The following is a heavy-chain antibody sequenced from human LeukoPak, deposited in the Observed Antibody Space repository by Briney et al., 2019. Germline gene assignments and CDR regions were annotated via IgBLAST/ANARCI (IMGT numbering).Heavy chain of an antibody. Sequence: SGGSLRLSCAASGFTFSSYTMHWVRQTPGRGLEYVSLISGNGGSTYYADSVKGRFTISRDNSKNTLYLQMSSLRAEDTAVYYCVPQWLGTAWGQGTLVTVSS. J-gene: IGHJ5*02. D-gene: IGHD6-19*01. CDR2: ISGNGGST. V-gene: IGHV3-64D*06. CDR1: GFTFSSYT. CDR3: VPQWLGTA.